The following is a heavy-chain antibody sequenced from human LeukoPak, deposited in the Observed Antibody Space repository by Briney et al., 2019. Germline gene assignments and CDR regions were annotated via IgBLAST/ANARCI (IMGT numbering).Heavy chain of an antibody. CDR1: GFTFSSYS. CDR3: ARVDDSSSWFYFDY. J-gene: IGHJ4*02. Sequence: GGSLRLSCAASGFTFSSYSMNWVRQAPGKGLEWVSSISSSSSYIYYADSVKGRFTISRDNAKNSLYLQMNSLRAEDTAVYYCARVDDSSSWFYFDYWGQGTLVTVSS. D-gene: IGHD6-13*01. V-gene: IGHV3-21*04. CDR2: ISSSSSYI.